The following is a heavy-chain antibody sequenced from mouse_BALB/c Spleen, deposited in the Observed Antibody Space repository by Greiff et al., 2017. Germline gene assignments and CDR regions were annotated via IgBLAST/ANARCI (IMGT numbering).Heavy chain of an antibody. CDR1: GFTFSSYG. Sequence: EVQLVESGGGLVQPGGSLKLSCAASGFTFSSYGMSWVRQTPDKRLELVATINSNGGSTYYPDSVKGRFTISRDNAKNTLYLQMSSLKSEDTAMYYCARDRASNRYDGFAYRGQGTLVTVSA. D-gene: IGHD2-14*01. CDR2: INSNGGST. CDR3: ARDRASNRYDGFAY. V-gene: IGHV5-6-3*01. J-gene: IGHJ3*01.